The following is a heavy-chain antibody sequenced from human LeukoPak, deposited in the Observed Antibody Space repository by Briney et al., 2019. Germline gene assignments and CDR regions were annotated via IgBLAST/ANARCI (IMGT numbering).Heavy chain of an antibody. J-gene: IGHJ4*02. CDR3: ARGPYYDFWSGPTRYVFPLDY. CDR1: GYTFTSYD. Sequence: GASVKVSCKASGYTFTSYDINWVRQATGQGLEWMGGIIPIFGTANYAQKFQGRVTITADESTSTAYMELSSLRSEDTAVYYCARGPYYDFWSGPTRYVFPLDYWGQGTLVTVSS. V-gene: IGHV1-69*13. CDR2: IIPIFGTA. D-gene: IGHD3-3*01.